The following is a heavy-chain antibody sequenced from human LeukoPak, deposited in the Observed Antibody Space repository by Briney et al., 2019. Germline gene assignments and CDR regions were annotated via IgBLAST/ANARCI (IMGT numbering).Heavy chain of an antibody. D-gene: IGHD3-16*01. CDR2: IYSSGST. CDR3: ARQPPYYENHFFDY. V-gene: IGHV4-4*09. CDR1: GGFIRRHY. J-gene: IGHJ4*02. Sequence: SETLSLTCTVSGGFIRRHYWSWIRQPPGQGLEWIGYIYSSGSTNYNSASYNPSFQSRVTISEDTSKNQFSLRLNSVTTTDTAMYYCARQPPYYENHFFDYWGQGILVTVSS.